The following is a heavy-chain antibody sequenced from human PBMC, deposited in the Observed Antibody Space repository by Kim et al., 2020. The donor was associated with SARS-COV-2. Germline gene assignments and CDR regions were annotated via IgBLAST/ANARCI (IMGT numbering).Heavy chain of an antibody. CDR3: ARRQWGSRIAAAGTVMSY. Sequence: KSRVTISVDTSKNQFSLKLSSVTAADTAVYYCARRQWGSRIAAAGTVMSYWGQGTLVTVSS. J-gene: IGHJ4*02. D-gene: IGHD6-13*01. V-gene: IGHV4-39*01.